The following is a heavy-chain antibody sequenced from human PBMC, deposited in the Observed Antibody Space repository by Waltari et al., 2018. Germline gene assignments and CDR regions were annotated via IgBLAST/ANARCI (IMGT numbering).Heavy chain of an antibody. CDR1: GFPFSSYA. D-gene: IGHD2-21*01. V-gene: IGHV3-30-3*01. CDR3: AKGVLWFDI. J-gene: IGHJ3*02. CDR2: ISYDGSNK. Sequence: QVQLVESGGGVVQPGRSLRLSCAASGFPFSSYAMPWVRQAPGKGLEWVSVISYDGSNKYYADSVKGRFTISRDNSKNTLYLQMNSLRAEDTAVYYCAKGVLWFDIWGQGTMVTVSS.